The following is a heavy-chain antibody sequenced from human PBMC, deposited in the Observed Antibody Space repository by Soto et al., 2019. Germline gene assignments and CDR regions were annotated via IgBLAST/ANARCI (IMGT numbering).Heavy chain of an antibody. CDR2: IYYSGST. Sequence: QVQLQESGPGLVKPSETLSLTCTVSGGSISSYYWSWIRQPPGKGLEWIGYIYYSGSTNYNPSLKSRVTISVDTSKNQFSLKLSSVTAADTAVYYCARDPWWNYGYAFDIWGQGTMVTVSS. J-gene: IGHJ3*02. CDR3: ARDPWWNYGYAFDI. D-gene: IGHD1-7*01. CDR1: GGSISSYY. V-gene: IGHV4-59*01.